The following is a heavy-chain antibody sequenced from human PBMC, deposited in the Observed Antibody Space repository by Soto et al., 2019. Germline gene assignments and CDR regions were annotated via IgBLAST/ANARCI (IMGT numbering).Heavy chain of an antibody. CDR2: ISGTSSTI. D-gene: IGHD2-15*01. Sequence: EVQLVESGGGLVQPGESLRLSCAASGFILSTYSMNWVRQAPGKGLEWVSYISGTSSTIHYADSVKGRFTISTENAKXXXXXXXXXXXXXDXXXXXXXRVVGWLQSNVFDYWGQGTLVTVSS. J-gene: IGHJ4*02. CDR3: XRVVGWLQSNVFDY. V-gene: IGHV3-48*01. CDR1: GFILSTYS.